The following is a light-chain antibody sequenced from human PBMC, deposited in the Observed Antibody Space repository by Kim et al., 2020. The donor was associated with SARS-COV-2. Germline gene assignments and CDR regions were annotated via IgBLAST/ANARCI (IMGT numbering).Light chain of an antibody. CDR1: QSVGTY. CDR2: GAS. J-gene: IGKJ2*03. CDR3: QQYSTWPESS. V-gene: IGKV3-15*01. Sequence: ETVMTQSPATLSVSPGESATLSCRASQSVGTYVAWYQKKPGQAPRLLVYGASTRMTSISTRFSGTGSGTDFALAISSLQSEDFAVYYCQQYSTWPESSFGQGTKLEI.